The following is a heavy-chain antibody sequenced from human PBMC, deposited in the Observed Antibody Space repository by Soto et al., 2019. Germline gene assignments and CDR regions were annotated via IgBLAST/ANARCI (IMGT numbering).Heavy chain of an antibody. CDR1: GNTFTNYY. CDR2: INPSGGNT. CDR3: AGGGHVVVVTAAFDY. J-gene: IGHJ4*02. D-gene: IGHD2-21*02. Sequence: QVQLMQSGAEVKKPGASVKVSCKASGNTFTNYYIHWVRQAPGQGLEWMGTINPSGGNTTYSQNLQGRVTITRDTSTSTRYMALTSLTSDATAVYYCAGGGHVVVVTAAFDYWGQGTLVTVSS. V-gene: IGHV1-46*01.